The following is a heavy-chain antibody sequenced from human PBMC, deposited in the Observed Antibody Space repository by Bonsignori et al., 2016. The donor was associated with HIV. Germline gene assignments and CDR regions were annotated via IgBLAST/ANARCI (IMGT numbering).Heavy chain of an antibody. J-gene: IGHJ6*03. D-gene: IGHD3-3*01. CDR1: GFPVSSNY. V-gene: IGHV3-66*01. CDR3: VRDLDYDFWSGRTGSYYIDV. CDR2: IYSGGTT. Sequence: GESLKISCAASGFPVSSNYMSWVRQAPGKGLEWVSVIYSGGTTFYADSVKGRFTISRDNSKNTLYLQMNSLRAEDTAMYYCVRDLDYDFWSGRTGSYYIDVWGKGTTVTVSS.